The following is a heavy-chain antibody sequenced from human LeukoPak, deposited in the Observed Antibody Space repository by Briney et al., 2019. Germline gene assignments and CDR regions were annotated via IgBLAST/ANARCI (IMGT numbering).Heavy chain of an antibody. Sequence: PGGSLRLSCAASGFTFSSYGMHWVRQAPGKGLEWVAFIRYDGSNKYYADSVKGRFTISRDNSKNTLYLQMNSLRAEDTAVYYCAKEGGYYDFWSGYLYYFDDWGQGTLVTVSS. D-gene: IGHD3-3*01. CDR3: AKEGGYYDFWSGYLYYFDD. J-gene: IGHJ4*02. CDR2: IRYDGSNK. V-gene: IGHV3-30*02. CDR1: GFTFSSYG.